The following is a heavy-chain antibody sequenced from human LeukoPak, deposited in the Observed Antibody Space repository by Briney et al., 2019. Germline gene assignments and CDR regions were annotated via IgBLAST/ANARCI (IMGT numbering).Heavy chain of an antibody. D-gene: IGHD6-19*01. J-gene: IGHJ4*02. Sequence: GGSLRLSCAASGFTFSGYAMSWVRQAPGKGLEWVSAISGSGGSTYYADSVKGRFTISRDNSKNTLYLQMNSLRAEDTAVYYCATYSSGWYVLGDYWGQGTLVTVSS. CDR3: ATYSSGWYVLGDY. CDR1: GFTFSGYA. CDR2: ISGSGGST. V-gene: IGHV3-23*01.